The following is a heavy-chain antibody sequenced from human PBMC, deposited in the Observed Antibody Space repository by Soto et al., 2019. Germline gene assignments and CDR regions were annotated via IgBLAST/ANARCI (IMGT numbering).Heavy chain of an antibody. CDR3: TRPVREYCSGGSCYPAYYGMDV. CDR2: IRSKANSYAT. J-gene: IGHJ6*02. Sequence: EVQLVESGGGLVQPGGSLKLCCAASWFTFSGSTMHWVRQASGKGLEWVGRIRSKANSYATAYAASVKGRFTISRDDSKNTAYLQINSLKTEDTAVYCCTRPVREYCSGGSCYPAYYGMDVWGQGTTVTVSS. CDR1: WFTFSGST. D-gene: IGHD2-15*01. V-gene: IGHV3-73*02.